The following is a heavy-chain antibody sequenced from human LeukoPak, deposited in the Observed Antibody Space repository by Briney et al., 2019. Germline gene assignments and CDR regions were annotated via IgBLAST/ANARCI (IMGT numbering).Heavy chain of an antibody. J-gene: IGHJ5*02. CDR3: ARSGDGNWFET. D-gene: IGHD3-10*01. CDR2: ISGYNGDT. CDR1: GYTFTSYG. Sequence: EASVKVSCKAFGYTFTSYGITWARQAPGQGLEWMGWISGYNGDTNYAQKLQGRVTMTTDTSTNTAYMELRSLRSDDTAVYYCARSGDGNWFETWGQGTLVTVSS. V-gene: IGHV1-18*01.